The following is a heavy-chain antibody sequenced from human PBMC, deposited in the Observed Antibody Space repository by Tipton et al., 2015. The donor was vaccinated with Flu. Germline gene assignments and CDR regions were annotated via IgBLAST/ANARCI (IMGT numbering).Heavy chain of an antibody. Sequence: QVQLVQSGAEVKKPGSPVKVSCKASGGTFSSYAISWVRQAPGQGLEWMGGIIPIFGTANYAQKFQGRVTITADESTSTAYMELSSLRSEDTAVYYCARVTRWLQFRYYGMDVWGQGTTVTVSS. CDR2: IIPIFGTA. J-gene: IGHJ6*02. CDR1: GGTFSSYA. CDR3: ARVTRWLQFRYYGMDV. V-gene: IGHV1-69*01. D-gene: IGHD5-24*01.